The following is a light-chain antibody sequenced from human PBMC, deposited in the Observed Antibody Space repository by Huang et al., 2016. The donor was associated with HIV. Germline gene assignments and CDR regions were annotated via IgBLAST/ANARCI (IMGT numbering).Light chain of an antibody. Sequence: EVVMTQSPATLSVSPGERATLSCRASQSVNTNLAWYQQKPGQAPRFLIYGASTKATGIPARFSGSGSGAQFTLTITSLQSEDFAVYYCQQYSNWPWSTFGQGTKLEIK. V-gene: IGKV3-15*01. CDR2: GAS. CDR1: QSVNTN. CDR3: QQYSNWPWST. J-gene: IGKJ2*01.